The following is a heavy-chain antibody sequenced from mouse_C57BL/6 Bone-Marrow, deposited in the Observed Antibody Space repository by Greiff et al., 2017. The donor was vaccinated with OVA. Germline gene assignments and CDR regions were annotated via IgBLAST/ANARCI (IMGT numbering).Heavy chain of an antibody. CDR1: GFNITDDY. Sequence: EVQLQQPGAELVRPGASVKLSCTASGFNITDDYMHWVKQRPEQGLEWIGWIDPADGDTEYASKFQGKATITADTSSNTAYLQLSSLTSEDTAVYYCAARGAFAYWGQGTLVTVSA. J-gene: IGHJ3*01. CDR3: AARGAFAY. D-gene: IGHD3-1*01. V-gene: IGHV14-4*01. CDR2: IDPADGDT.